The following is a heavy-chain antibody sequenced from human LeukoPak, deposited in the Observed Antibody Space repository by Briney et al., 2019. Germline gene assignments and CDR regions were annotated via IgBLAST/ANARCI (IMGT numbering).Heavy chain of an antibody. CDR1: GFTFDDYG. D-gene: IGHD1/OR15-1a*01. J-gene: IGHJ6*03. V-gene: IGHV3-20*04. CDR2: INWNGGST. Sequence: PGGSLRLSCAASGFTFDDYGMSWVRQAPGKGLEWVSGINWNGGSTGYADSVKGRFTISRDNAKNSLYLQMNSLRAEDTALYYCARDIDHPEPGPKQSSYYYYMDVWGKGTTVTVSS. CDR3: ARDIDHPEPGPKQSSYYYYMDV.